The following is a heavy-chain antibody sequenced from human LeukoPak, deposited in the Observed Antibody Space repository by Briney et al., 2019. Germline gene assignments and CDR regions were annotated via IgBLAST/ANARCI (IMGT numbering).Heavy chain of an antibody. CDR2: ISWNSGSI. CDR3: AKGFVEGVQQLVYFDY. CDR1: GFTFDDYT. J-gene: IGHJ4*02. V-gene: IGHV3-9*01. Sequence: PGGSLRLSCAVSGFTFDDYTMHWVRQVPGKGLEWVSGISWNSGSIGYADSVKGRFTISRDNAKNSLYLQMNSLRAEDTALYYCAKGFVEGVQQLVYFDYWGQGTLVTVSS. D-gene: IGHD6-13*01.